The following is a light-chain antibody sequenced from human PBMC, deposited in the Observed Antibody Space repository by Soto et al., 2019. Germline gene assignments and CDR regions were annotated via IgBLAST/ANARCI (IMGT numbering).Light chain of an antibody. J-gene: IGKJ1*01. CDR2: GAS. V-gene: IGKV1-5*01. CDR1: QSISRW. Sequence: DIQMTQSPSTLSASVGDRVTITCRASQSISRWLVWYQQKPGEAPKLLIHGASSLESGVPSRFSGGGSGTEFTLTISRLQSDDFATYYCLQYNRYRTFGQGTKVEIK. CDR3: LQYNRYRT.